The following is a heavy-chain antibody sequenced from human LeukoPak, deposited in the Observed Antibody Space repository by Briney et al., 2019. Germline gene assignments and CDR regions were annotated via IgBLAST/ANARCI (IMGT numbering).Heavy chain of an antibody. CDR3: ARIYASGGGFDY. CDR1: VITFSNYA. D-gene: IGHD6-19*01. CDR2: INSDGSST. Sequence: PGGSLRLSCTAPVITFSNYAMHWVRQAPGKGLVWVSHINSDGSSTTYADSVKGRFTISRDNAKNTLYLQMNSLRAEDTAVYYCARIYASGGGFDYWGQGTLVTVSS. V-gene: IGHV3-74*01. J-gene: IGHJ4*02.